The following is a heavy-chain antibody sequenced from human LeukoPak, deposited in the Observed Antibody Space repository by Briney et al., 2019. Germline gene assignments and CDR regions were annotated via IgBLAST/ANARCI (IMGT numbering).Heavy chain of an antibody. D-gene: IGHD2-21*01. CDR3: ARDGAEGDDSAFDV. CDR2: TRDRARSDKT. J-gene: IGHJ3*01. V-gene: IGHV3-72*01. Sequence: GGSLRLPCAASGFIISDDHMDWVRQAPGKGLEWVGRTRDRARSDKTPYAPAVEDRFSISRDESKNSVFLQMNSLQPEDTAVYYCARDGAEGDDSAFDVWGQGTMVTVSS. CDR1: GFIISDDH.